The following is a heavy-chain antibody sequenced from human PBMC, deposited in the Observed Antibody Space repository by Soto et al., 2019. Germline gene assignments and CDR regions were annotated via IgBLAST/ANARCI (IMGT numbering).Heavy chain of an antibody. CDR3: GRDHHNSLYYGL. J-gene: IGHJ6*01. V-gene: IGHV4-34*01. Sequence: SISGYCWRWLIQPPGKGLEWIGEISHSGSTNYDPALNSVVTISVDTSKNQFSLKLRSVTAADSAFYYCGRDHHNSLYYGL. D-gene: IGHD6-6*01. CDR2: ISHSGST. CDR1: SISGYC.